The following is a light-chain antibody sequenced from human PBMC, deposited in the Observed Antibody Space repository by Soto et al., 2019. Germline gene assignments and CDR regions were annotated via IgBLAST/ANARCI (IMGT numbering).Light chain of an antibody. CDR2: GAS. CDR1: QSISSY. Sequence: DIQMTQSPASLSASVGDRVTITCLASQSISSYLNWYQQTPGKAPNLLIYGASTLQSGVPSRFSGSGSGTDFTLTISSLQPEDFATYYCQQTYSTPPTFGQGTKVDI. J-gene: IGKJ1*01. V-gene: IGKV1-39*01. CDR3: QQTYSTPPT.